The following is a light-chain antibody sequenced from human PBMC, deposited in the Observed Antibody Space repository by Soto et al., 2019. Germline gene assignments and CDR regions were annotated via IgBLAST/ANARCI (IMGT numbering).Light chain of an antibody. CDR2: TND. V-gene: IGLV1-44*01. Sequence: QSVLTQPPSASGTPGQRFTISCSGSSSNIGSRTVSWYQQLPGTAPKLLIYTNDQRPSGVPDRFSGSKSGTSASLAINGLRSEDEADYYCAAWDDSLDGWVFGGGTKLTVL. CDR3: AAWDDSLDGWV. J-gene: IGLJ3*02. CDR1: SSNIGSRT.